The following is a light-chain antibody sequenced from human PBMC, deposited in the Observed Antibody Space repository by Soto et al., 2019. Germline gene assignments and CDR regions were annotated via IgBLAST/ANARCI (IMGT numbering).Light chain of an antibody. J-gene: IGKJ4*01. CDR2: GAS. CDR3: QQYGSSPLT. Sequence: IVLTQSPGTLSLSPGERATLSCRASQSVPGSHLAWYQQKPGQAPRLLLYGASTRATGIPDRFSGSGSGTDFTLTISRVEPEDFAVFYCQQYGSSPLTFGGGTKVDIK. V-gene: IGKV3-20*01. CDR1: QSVPGSH.